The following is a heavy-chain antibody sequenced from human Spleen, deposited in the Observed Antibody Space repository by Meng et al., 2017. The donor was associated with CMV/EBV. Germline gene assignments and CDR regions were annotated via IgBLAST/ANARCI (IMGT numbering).Heavy chain of an antibody. CDR2: IKSKTDGGTT. J-gene: IGHJ6*02. V-gene: IGHV3-15*01. D-gene: IGHD2-2*01. CDR1: GFTFSNAW. CDR3: TTGPGAIPIYYYYGMDV. Sequence: LSLTCAASGFTFSNAWMSWVRQAPGKGLEWVGRIKSKTDGGTTDYAAPVKGRFTISRDDSKNTLYLQMNSLKTEDTAVYYCTTGPGAIPIYYYYGMDVWGQGTTVTVSS.